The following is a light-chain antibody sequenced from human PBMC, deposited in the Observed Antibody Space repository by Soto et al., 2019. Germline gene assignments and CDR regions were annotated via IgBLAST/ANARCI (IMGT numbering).Light chain of an antibody. V-gene: IGLV1-44*01. CDR1: SSNIGRNP. CDR3: AAVDDSLTAAV. Sequence: QSVLTQLLSASGTPGQRVTISCSGSSSNIGRNPVNWYQQLPGTAPKLLIYSNNQRPSGVPDRFSGSKSGTSASLAISGLQTEDETDYYCAAVDDSLTAAVFGGGTKVTVL. J-gene: IGLJ3*02. CDR2: SNN.